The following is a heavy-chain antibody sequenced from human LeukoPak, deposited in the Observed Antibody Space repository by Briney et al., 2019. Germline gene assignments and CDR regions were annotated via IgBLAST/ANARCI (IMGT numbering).Heavy chain of an antibody. CDR3: ESEPYSNYDYYYYMDV. Sequence: SETLSLTCTVSGGSISSSSYYWGWIRQPPGKGLEWIGSIYYSGSTYYNPSLKSRVTISVDTSKNQFSLKLSSVTAADTAVCYCESEPYSNYDYYYYMDVWGKGTTVTVSS. CDR2: IYYSGST. D-gene: IGHD4-11*01. CDR1: GGSISSSSYY. V-gene: IGHV4-39*01. J-gene: IGHJ6*03.